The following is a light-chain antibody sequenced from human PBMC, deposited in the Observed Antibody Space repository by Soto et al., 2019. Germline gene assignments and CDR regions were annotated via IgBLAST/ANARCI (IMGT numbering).Light chain of an antibody. Sequence: QSVLTQPPSVSGAPGQRVTISCTGSSSNIGAGYNVHWYQQVPGTAPKLLIYGDSNRPSGVPDRFSGSKSGTSASLAITGLKAEDEADYYRQSYDSSLSGWLFGGGTKLTVL. V-gene: IGLV1-40*01. J-gene: IGLJ3*02. CDR1: SSNIGAGYN. CDR3: QSYDSSLSGWL. CDR2: GDS.